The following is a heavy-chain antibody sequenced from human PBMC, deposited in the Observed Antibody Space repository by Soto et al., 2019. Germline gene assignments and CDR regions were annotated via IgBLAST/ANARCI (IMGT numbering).Heavy chain of an antibody. V-gene: IGHV3-48*02. J-gene: IGHJ4*02. CDR1: GFTFSSYS. Sequence: GGSLRLSCAASGFTFSSYSITWVRQAPGQGLEWVSYSSSISSSTYYADSVKGRVTISRDNAKNSLSLQMNSLRDEDTSVYYCARVTGYGGNPMDYWGKETLVPVS. CDR2: SSSISSST. CDR3: ARVTGYGGNPMDY. D-gene: IGHD2-15*01.